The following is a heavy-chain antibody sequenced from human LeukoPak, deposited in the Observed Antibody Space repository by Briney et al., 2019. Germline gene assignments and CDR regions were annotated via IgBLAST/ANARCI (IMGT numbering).Heavy chain of an antibody. J-gene: IGHJ4*02. D-gene: IGHD5-12*01. CDR2: IYHSGST. V-gene: IGHV4-59*01. CDR3: ARDGYSGSDAL. Sequence: PSETLSLTCTVSGGSISTYYWGWIRQPPGKGLEWIGYIYHSGSTNYPSLKSRVTISVDTSQNQFYLKLSSVTAADTAVYYCARDGYSGSDALWGQGTLVTVSS. CDR1: GGSISTYY.